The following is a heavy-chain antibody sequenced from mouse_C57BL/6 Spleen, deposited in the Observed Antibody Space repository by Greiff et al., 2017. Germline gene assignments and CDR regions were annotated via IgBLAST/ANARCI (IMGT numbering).Heavy chain of an antibody. CDR3: ARRNGSSYPYWYFDV. CDR2: IYPGDGDT. J-gene: IGHJ1*03. Sequence: VQLVESGPELVKPGASVKISCKASGYAFSSSWMNWVKQRPGKGLEWIGRIYPGDGDTNYNGKFKGKATLTADKSSSTAYMQLSSLTSEDSAVYFCARRNGSSYPYWYFDVWGTGTTVTVSS. D-gene: IGHD1-1*01. V-gene: IGHV1-82*01. CDR1: GYAFSSSW.